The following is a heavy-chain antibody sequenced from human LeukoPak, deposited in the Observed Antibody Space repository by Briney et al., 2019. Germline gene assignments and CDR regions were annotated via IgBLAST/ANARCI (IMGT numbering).Heavy chain of an antibody. CDR1: GGSISSDY. CDR2: IKYSGNT. V-gene: IGHV4-59*08. CDR3: ARHRPGERRFDP. D-gene: IGHD3-16*01. J-gene: IGHJ5*02. Sequence: SETLSLTCTVSGGSISSDYWSWIRQPPGKGLEWIGYIKYSGNTNSNPSLKSRVTISVDTSKNQFSLKLSSVTAADTAVYYCARHRPGERRFDPWGQGTLVTVSS.